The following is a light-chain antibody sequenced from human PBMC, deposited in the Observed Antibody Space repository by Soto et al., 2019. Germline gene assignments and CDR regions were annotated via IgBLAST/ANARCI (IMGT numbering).Light chain of an antibody. J-gene: IGLJ1*01. CDR1: KSDIGGYDF. CDR3: KSYAGSNTYV. Sequence: QSVLTQPPSASGSPGQSVTISCTGTKSDIGGYDFVSWYQHHPGKAPRLIIYEAVQRPSGVPDRFSGSKSGNTASLTVSGLQAADEADYFCKSYAGSNTYVFGSGTKLTVL. V-gene: IGLV2-8*01. CDR2: EAV.